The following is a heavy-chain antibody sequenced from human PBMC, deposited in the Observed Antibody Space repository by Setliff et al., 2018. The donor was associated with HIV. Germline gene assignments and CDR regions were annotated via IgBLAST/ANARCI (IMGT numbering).Heavy chain of an antibody. CDR1: GFTFSGSP. J-gene: IGHJ4*02. V-gene: IGHV3-73*01. CDR3: AGENVDIVATTKAIDS. CDR2: IKTRADNYAT. D-gene: IGHD5-12*01. Sequence: PGGSLRLSCAASGFTFSGSPIHWVRQASGKGLEWLGRIKTRADNYATAYAASVKGRFTISRDDSMNTAYLQMNSLRAEDTAVYYCAGENVDIVATTKAIDSWGQGTQVTVSS.